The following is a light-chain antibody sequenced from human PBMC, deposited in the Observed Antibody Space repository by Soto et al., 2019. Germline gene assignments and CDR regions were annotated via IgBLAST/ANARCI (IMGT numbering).Light chain of an antibody. V-gene: IGLV2-8*01. CDR2: EVN. Sequence: QSALTQPPSASGSPGQSVTISCTGTSSDVGTYNFVSWYQQHPGKAPKLMIYEVNKRPSGVPDRFSGSKSGNTASLTVSGLQAEAEADYYCSSYAGSNNFCVFGTGTKLTVL. J-gene: IGLJ1*01. CDR3: SSYAGSNNFCV. CDR1: SSDVGTYNF.